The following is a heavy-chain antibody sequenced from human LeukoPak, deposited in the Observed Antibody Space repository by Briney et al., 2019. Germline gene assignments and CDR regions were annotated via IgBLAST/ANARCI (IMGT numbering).Heavy chain of an antibody. V-gene: IGHV1-18*01. CDR2: ISAYNGNR. CDR1: GFIFTNYG. CDR3: ARGPAKRSGSYPDY. Sequence: ASVKVSCKASGFIFTNYGFNWVRQAPGQGLEWMGWISAYNGNRNYAQNLQGRVTMTTDTSTSTAYMELRSLRSDDTAVYYCARGPAKRSGSYPDYWGQGTLVTVSS. D-gene: IGHD3-10*01. J-gene: IGHJ4*02.